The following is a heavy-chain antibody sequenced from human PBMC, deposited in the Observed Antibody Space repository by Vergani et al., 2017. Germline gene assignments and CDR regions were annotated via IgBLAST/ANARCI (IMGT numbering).Heavy chain of an antibody. V-gene: IGHV3-13*01. CDR2: IGTAGDT. CDR1: GFTFSSYD. J-gene: IGHJ6*03. CDR3: ARGAYYYYYMDV. Sequence: EVQLVESGGGLVQPGGSLRLSCAASGFTFSSYDMHWVRQATGKGLEWVSAIGTAGDTYYPGSVKGRFTISRENAKNSLYLQMNSLRAGDTAVYYCARGAYYYYYMDVWGKGTTVTVSS.